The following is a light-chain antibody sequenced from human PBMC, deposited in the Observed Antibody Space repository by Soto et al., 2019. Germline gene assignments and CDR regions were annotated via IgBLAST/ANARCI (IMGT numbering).Light chain of an antibody. CDR2: GAS. Sequence: DIQMTQSPPSVSASVGDRVTITCRASQDIRNSLAWYQQTPGKAPKLLIHGASSLYRGVSSRFSGGGTGADFTLTISSLQPEDFATYYCQQTSAFPRTFGQGTKVDNK. V-gene: IGKV1-12*01. J-gene: IGKJ1*01. CDR3: QQTSAFPRT. CDR1: QDIRNS.